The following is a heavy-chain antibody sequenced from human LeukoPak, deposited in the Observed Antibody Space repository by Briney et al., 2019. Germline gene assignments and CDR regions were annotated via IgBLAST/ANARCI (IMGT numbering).Heavy chain of an antibody. CDR2: ISYDGSNK. CDR1: GFTFSSYG. J-gene: IGHJ4*02. Sequence: GGSLRLSCAASGFTFSSYGMHWVRQAPGKGLEWVAVISYDGSNKYYADSVKGRFTISRDNSKNTLYLQMNSLRAEDTDVYYCAKEFNYYDSSGCLGYWGQGTLVTVSS. V-gene: IGHV3-30*18. CDR3: AKEFNYYDSSGCLGY. D-gene: IGHD3-22*01.